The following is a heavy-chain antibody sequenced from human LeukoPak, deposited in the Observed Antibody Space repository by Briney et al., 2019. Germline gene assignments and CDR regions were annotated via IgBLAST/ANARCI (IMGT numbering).Heavy chain of an antibody. CDR2: ISYDGSNK. CDR1: GFTFSSYA. CDR3: AGRITGTNDAFDI. Sequence: GRSLRLSCAASGFTFSSYAMHWVRQAPGKGLEWVAVISYDGSNKYYADSVKGRFTISRDNSKNTLYLQMNSLRAEDTAVYYCAGRITGTNDAFDIWGQGTMVTVSS. V-gene: IGHV3-30-3*01. D-gene: IGHD1-20*01. J-gene: IGHJ3*02.